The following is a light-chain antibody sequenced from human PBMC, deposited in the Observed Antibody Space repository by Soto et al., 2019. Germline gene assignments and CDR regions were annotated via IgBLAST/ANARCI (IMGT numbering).Light chain of an antibody. CDR2: ESS. V-gene: IGKV3-11*01. CDR1: QNVANY. J-gene: IGKJ4*01. Sequence: EIVLTQSPATLSLSPGERATLSCRASQNVANYLDWYQQKPGQAPRLLIYESSNRTTGIAARFSGSGSGTDFTLTISSLEPEDFAVYYCQTYYRVPLTFGGGTKVELK. CDR3: QTYYRVPLT.